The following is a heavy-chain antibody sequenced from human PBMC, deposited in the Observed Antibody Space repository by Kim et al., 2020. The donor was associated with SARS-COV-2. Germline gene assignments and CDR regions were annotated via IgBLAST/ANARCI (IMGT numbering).Heavy chain of an antibody. Sequence: GGSLRLSCAASGFTFSSYSMNWVRQAPGKGLEWVSYISSSSTIYYADSVKGRFTISRDNAKNSLYLQMNSLRAEDTAVYYCARDQGGSSNPWGQGTLVTVSS. CDR1: GFTFSSYS. V-gene: IGHV3-48*01. D-gene: IGHD2-15*01. J-gene: IGHJ5*02. CDR3: ARDQGGSSNP. CDR2: ISSSSTI.